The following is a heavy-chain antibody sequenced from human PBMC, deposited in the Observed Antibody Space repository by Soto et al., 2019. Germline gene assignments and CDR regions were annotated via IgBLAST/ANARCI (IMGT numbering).Heavy chain of an antibody. CDR1: GYTFTGYY. CDR2: INPNSGGT. D-gene: IGHD6-13*01. V-gene: IGHV1-2*02. CDR3: ARDSIAAAGTDAFDI. J-gene: IGHJ3*02. Sequence: GASVKVSCKASGYTFTGYYMHWVRQAPGQGLEWMGWINPNSGGTNYAQKFQGRVTMTRDTSISTAYMELSRLRSDDTAVYYCARDSIAAAGTDAFDIWGQGTMVTVS.